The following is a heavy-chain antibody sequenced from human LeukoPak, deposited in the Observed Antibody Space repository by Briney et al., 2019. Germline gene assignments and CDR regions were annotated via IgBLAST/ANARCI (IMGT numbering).Heavy chain of an antibody. D-gene: IGHD2-2*02. CDR1: GFTFSSYW. V-gene: IGHV3-7*01. J-gene: IGHJ4*02. CDR3: TRVGYCSSTTCYTGDGFDY. Sequence: GSLRLSCAASGFTFSSYWMSWVRQAPGKGLEWVANIKQDGSEKYYVDSVKGQFTISRDNAKNSLYLQMNSLRAEDTAVYYCTRVGYCSSTTCYTGDGFDYWGQGTLVTVSS. CDR2: IKQDGSEK.